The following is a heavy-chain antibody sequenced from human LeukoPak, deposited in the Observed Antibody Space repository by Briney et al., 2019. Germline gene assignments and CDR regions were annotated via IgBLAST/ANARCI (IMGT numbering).Heavy chain of an antibody. V-gene: IGHV3-30*01. CDR2: ISYDGSNK. Sequence: PGGSLGLSCAASGFTFSSYAMHWVRQAPGKGLEWVAVISYDGSNKYYADSVKGRFTISRDNSKNTLYLQMNSLRAEDTAVYYCAREPPYYGSGSDHYGWFDPWGQGTLVTVSS. CDR3: AREPPYYGSGSDHYGWFDP. D-gene: IGHD3-10*01. CDR1: GFTFSSYA. J-gene: IGHJ5*02.